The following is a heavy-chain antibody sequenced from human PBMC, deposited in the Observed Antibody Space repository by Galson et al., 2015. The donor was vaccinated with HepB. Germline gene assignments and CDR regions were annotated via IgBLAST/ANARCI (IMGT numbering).Heavy chain of an antibody. D-gene: IGHD3-3*01. Sequence: SVKVSCKASGYTFTSYAMHWVRQAPGQRLEWMGWINAGNGNTKYSQKFQGRVTITRDTSASTAYMELSSLRSEDTAVYYCARVVKALVRFLEWPTSGWFDPWGQGTLVTVSS. J-gene: IGHJ5*02. CDR3: ARVVKALVRFLEWPTSGWFDP. V-gene: IGHV1-3*01. CDR1: GYTFTSYA. CDR2: INAGNGNT.